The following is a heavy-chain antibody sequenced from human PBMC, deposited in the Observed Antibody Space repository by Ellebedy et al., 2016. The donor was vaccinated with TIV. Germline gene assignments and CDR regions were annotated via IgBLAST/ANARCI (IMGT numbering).Heavy chain of an antibody. J-gene: IGHJ5*02. V-gene: IGHV1-46*01. CDR3: ARETWGDIAAAGKINWFDP. Sequence: ASVKVSXXASGYTFTSYYMHWVRQAPGQGLEWMGIINPSGGSTSYAQKFQGRVTMTRDTSTSTVYMELSSLRSEDTAVYYCARETWGDIAAAGKINWFDPWGQGTLVTVSS. CDR1: GYTFTSYY. D-gene: IGHD6-13*01. CDR2: INPSGGST.